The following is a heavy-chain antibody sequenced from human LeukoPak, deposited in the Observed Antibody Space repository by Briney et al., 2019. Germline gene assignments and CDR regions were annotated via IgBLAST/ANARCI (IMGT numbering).Heavy chain of an antibody. CDR1: GFSFSSYG. Sequence: PGGSLRLSCAASGFSFSSYGMHWVRQAPGKGLECVAVISYDGSSIYYADSVKGRFTISRDNSKNTLYLEMNSLRTQDTALYYCAKQYSMTTLFYVDYWGQGTLVTVSS. J-gene: IGHJ4*02. D-gene: IGHD4-17*01. V-gene: IGHV3-30*18. CDR2: ISYDGSSI. CDR3: AKQYSMTTLFYVDY.